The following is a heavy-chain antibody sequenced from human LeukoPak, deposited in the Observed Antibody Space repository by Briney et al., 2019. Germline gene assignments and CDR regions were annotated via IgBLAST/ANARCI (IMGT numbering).Heavy chain of an antibody. CDR1: GFTFSNYA. Sequence: PGGSLRLSCAASGFTFSNYAMSWVRQAPGRGLEWVSAISGCGGSTYDADSVKGRFTISRDNSKNTLHLQMNSLRAEDTAVYHCARQLGYCSDGSCYFDSWGQGTLVTVSS. D-gene: IGHD2-15*01. CDR3: ARQLGYCSDGSCYFDS. CDR2: ISGCGGST. V-gene: IGHV3-23*01. J-gene: IGHJ4*02.